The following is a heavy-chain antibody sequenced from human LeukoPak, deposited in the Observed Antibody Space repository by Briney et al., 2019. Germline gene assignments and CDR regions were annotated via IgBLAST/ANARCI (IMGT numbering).Heavy chain of an antibody. CDR3: ARRKGFVDYGMDV. D-gene: IGHD3-16*01. Sequence: PSETLSLTCTVSGGSISSDYWSWIRQPPGKGLEWIGYIYYSGSTNYNPSLKSRVTISVDTSKNQFSLKLSSVTAADTAVYYCARRKGFVDYGMDVWGQGTTVTVSS. V-gene: IGHV4-59*08. CDR2: IYYSGST. J-gene: IGHJ6*02. CDR1: GGSISSDY.